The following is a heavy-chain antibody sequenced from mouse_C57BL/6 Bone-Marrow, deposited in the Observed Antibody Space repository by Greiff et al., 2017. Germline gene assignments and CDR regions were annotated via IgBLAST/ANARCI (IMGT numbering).Heavy chain of an antibody. CDR3: AVYYDYENYAMDY. J-gene: IGHJ4*01. Sequence: QVQLQQSVAELARPGASVKLSCKASGYTFTSYGISWVKQRTGQGLEWIGEIYPRRGNTYYNEKFKGKATLTADKSSSTAYMELRSLTSEDSAVYFCAVYYDYENYAMDYWGQGTSVTVSS. CDR1: GYTFTSYG. CDR2: IYPRRGNT. D-gene: IGHD2-4*01. V-gene: IGHV1-81*01.